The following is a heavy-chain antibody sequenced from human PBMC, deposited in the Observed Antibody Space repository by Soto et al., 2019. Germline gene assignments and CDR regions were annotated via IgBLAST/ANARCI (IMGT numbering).Heavy chain of an antibody. CDR2: IYYSGST. V-gene: IGHV4-31*03. D-gene: IGHD2-15*01. CDR3: ARESMVGKNWFDP. CDR1: GGSISSGGYY. J-gene: IGHJ5*02. Sequence: SETLSLTCTVSGGSISSGGYYWSWIRQHPGKGLEWIGYIYYSGSTYYNPSLKSRVTISVDTSKNQFSLKLSSVTAADTAVYYCARESMVGKNWFDPWGQGTLVTAPQ.